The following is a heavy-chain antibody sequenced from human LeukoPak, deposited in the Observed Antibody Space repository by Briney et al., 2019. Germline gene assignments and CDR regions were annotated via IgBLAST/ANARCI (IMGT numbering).Heavy chain of an antibody. CDR3: GRAMDV. Sequence: GGSLRPSCAASGFTFSNYWMTWVRQAPGKGLEWVANIKQDGSEKYYVDSVKGRFTISRDNAKKSLYLQMNSLRTEDTAVYYCGRAMDVWGQGTTVTVSS. CDR1: GFTFSNYW. CDR2: IKQDGSEK. V-gene: IGHV3-7*03. J-gene: IGHJ6*02.